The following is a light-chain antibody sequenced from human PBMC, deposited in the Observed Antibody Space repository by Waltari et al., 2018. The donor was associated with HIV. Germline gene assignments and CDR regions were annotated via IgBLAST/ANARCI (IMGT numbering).Light chain of an antibody. Sequence: EIVMTQSPPTLSVSPGQRVTLSCRASQSISAKIAWYQQRPGQAPRLIIYEAATRPSGIPARFSDSGSGTEFTLTITSLQSEDFATYFCQQYDDGPRGITFGQGTMLEIK. CDR1: QSISAK. V-gene: IGKV3-15*01. J-gene: IGKJ2*01. CDR2: EAA. CDR3: QQYDDGPRGIT.